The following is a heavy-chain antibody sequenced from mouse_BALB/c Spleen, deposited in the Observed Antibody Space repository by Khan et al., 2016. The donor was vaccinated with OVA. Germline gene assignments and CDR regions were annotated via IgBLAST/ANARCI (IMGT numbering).Heavy chain of an antibody. CDR1: GYTFTSYT. CDR3: VRDGAYHRNDGWFAY. D-gene: IGHD2-14*01. CDR2: INPSTGYT. Sequence: QVQLQQSGAELARPGASVKMSCKASGYTFTSYTIHWIKLRPGQGLEWIGYINPSTGYTNYNQKFKDKATLTADKSSTTAYMELSSLTSDDSALYNCVRDGAYHRNDGWFAYWGQGTLFTVSA. J-gene: IGHJ3*01. V-gene: IGHV1-4*01.